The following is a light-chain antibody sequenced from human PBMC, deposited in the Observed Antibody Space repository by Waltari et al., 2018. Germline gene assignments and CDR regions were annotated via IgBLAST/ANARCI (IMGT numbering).Light chain of an antibody. J-gene: IGKJ3*01. Sequence: DVQMTQSPSSLSASIGDRVTITCQASQDLTNYLNWYQQKPGKAPNLLIYATSNLESGVPSRFSGSGSGTLFTFTISSLQPEDIATYYCQQYDSLPLTFGPGTTVDV. V-gene: IGKV1-33*01. CDR3: QQYDSLPLT. CDR1: QDLTNY. CDR2: ATS.